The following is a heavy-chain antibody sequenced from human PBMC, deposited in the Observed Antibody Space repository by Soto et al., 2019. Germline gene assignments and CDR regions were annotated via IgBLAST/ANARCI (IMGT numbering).Heavy chain of an antibody. CDR2: ISAYNGNT. Sequence: ASVKVSCRASGYTFTSYGISWVRQAPGQGLDWMGWISAYNGNTKYAQDLQGRVTMTTDTSTSTAYMELRSLRSDDTAVYYCARFSGGSYNKSYFYYGMDVGGQGTTVNGSS. V-gene: IGHV1-18*01. CDR1: GYTFTSYG. J-gene: IGHJ6*02. D-gene: IGHD2-15*01. CDR3: ARFSGGSYNKSYFYYGMDV.